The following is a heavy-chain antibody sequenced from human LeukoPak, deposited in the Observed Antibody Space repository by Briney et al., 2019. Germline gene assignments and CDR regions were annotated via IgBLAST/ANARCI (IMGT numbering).Heavy chain of an antibody. CDR2: INPSGGST. D-gene: IGHD3-10*01. CDR1: GYTFSGYY. V-gene: IGHV1-46*01. CDR3: AREPTYGSGSWGYDY. Sequence: ASVKVSCKASGYTFSGYYIHWVRQAPGQGLEWMGIINPSGGSTSYAQKFQGRVTMTRDTSTSTVYMELSSLRSEDTAVYYCAREPTYGSGSWGYDYWGQGTLVTVSS. J-gene: IGHJ4*02.